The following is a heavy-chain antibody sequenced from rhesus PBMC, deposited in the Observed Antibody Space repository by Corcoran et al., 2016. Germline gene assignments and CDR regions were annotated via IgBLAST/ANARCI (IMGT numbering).Heavy chain of an antibody. J-gene: IGHJ6*01. V-gene: IGHV5-20*01. Sequence: EVQLVQSGAEVKRPGESLKISCKTSGYSFTSYWISWVRQMPGKGLAWMGAIDPSDSDTGYNPSFQGQVTISADKSISTAYLQWSRLKASDTATYYCAKGKYLDWLSLKSYGLDSWGQGVVVTVSS. CDR3: AKGKYLDWLSLKSYGLDS. D-gene: IGHD3-3*01. CDR1: GYSFTSYW. CDR2: IDPSDSDT.